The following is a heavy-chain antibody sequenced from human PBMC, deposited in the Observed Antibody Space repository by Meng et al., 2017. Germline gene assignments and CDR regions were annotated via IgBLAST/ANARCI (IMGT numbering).Heavy chain of an antibody. CDR3: ARGRYSSGWDRFDY. CDR1: GGCVSSCSCY. Sequence: QVQRQDAGPGLVGPSETLSLTCTRSGGCVSSCSCYWSWSRQAPGKGLEWIGEIYHSGSTNYNPSLKSRVTISVDKSKNQFSLKLSSVTAADTAVYYCARGRYSSGWDRFDYWGQGTLVTVSS. V-gene: IGHV4-61*01. D-gene: IGHD6-19*01. CDR2: IYHSGST. J-gene: IGHJ4*02.